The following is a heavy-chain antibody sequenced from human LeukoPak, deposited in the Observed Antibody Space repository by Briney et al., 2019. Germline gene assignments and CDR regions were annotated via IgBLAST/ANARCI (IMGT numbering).Heavy chain of an antibody. Sequence: GGSLRLSCAASGFIFSTYGMHWARQAPGKGLEWVANIKEDGSIEDYVDSVKGRFTVSRDNAKNSLYLEMNSLRVEDTAVYYCVSQQVAPPWGQGTLVIVSS. CDR2: IKEDGSIE. J-gene: IGHJ5*02. CDR3: VSQQVAPP. CDR1: GFIFSTYG. V-gene: IGHV3-7*01. D-gene: IGHD5-12*01.